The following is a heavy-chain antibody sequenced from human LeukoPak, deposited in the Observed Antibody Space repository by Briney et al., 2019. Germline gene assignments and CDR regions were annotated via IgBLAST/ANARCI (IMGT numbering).Heavy chain of an antibody. CDR3: ARGPDYYESPYFQH. J-gene: IGHJ1*01. Sequence: ASVKVSCKASGYTFTSYDINWVRQATGQGLEWMGWLNPNSGDTNYAQKFQGRVTMTRDTSINTLYMELSSLRSDDTAVYYCARGPDYYESPYFQHWGQGTRVTVSS. CDR1: GYTFTSYD. V-gene: IGHV1-2*02. CDR2: LNPNSGDT. D-gene: IGHD3-22*01.